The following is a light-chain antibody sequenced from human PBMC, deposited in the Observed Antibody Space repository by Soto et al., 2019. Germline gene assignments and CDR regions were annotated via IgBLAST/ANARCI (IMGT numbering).Light chain of an antibody. J-gene: IGKJ4*01. V-gene: IGKV1-5*01. CDR2: DAS. CDR3: QQYKSFSLT. Sequence: DIQMTQSPSTLSASLGAIVTITFRASQTISNWLAWYQVKPGKAPKLLMHDASSLESGVPSRFSGSGSGTEFSLTISSLQPDDFATYYCQQYKSFSLTFGGGTKVDIK. CDR1: QTISNW.